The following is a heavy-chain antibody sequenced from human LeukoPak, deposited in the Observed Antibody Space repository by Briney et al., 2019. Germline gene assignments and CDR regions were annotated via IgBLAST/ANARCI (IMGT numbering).Heavy chain of an antibody. CDR1: GGSISSGSYY. Sequence: TSQTLSLTCTVSGGSISSGSYYWGWIRQPPGKGLEWIGSIYHSGSTYYNPSLKSRVTISVDTSKNQFSLKLSSVTAADTAVYYCARGRPIAYSSSWYRLNWFDPWGQGTLVTVSS. CDR3: ARGRPIAYSSSWYRLNWFDP. D-gene: IGHD6-13*01. V-gene: IGHV4-39*07. J-gene: IGHJ5*02. CDR2: IYHSGST.